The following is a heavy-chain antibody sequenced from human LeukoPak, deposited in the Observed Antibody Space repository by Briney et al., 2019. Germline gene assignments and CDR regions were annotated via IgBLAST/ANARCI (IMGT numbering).Heavy chain of an antibody. CDR2: IYPRDGST. CDR3: ARDQEGFDY. Sequence: ASVKVSCKASGYTFTSNHIHWVRQAPGQGLEWMGMIYPRDGSTSYAQKFQGRVTVTRDTSTSTVHMELSGLRSEDTAVYYCARDQEGFDYWGQGTLVTVSS. CDR1: GYTFTSNH. V-gene: IGHV1-46*01. J-gene: IGHJ4*02.